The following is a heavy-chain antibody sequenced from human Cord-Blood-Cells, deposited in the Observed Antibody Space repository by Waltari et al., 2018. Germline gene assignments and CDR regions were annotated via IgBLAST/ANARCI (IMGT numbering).Heavy chain of an antibody. CDR2: IYYRGST. J-gene: IGHJ4*02. V-gene: IGHV4-39*01. CDR3: ARHVGIVATSLDY. D-gene: IGHD5-12*01. Sequence: QLQLQESGPGLVKPSETLSLTCTVSGGSISSSSYYWGWIRQPPGKGLEWIGSIYYRGSTYYNPALKSRVTISVDTSKNQFSLKLSSVTAADTAVYYCARHVGIVATSLDYWGQGTLVTVSS. CDR1: GGSISSSSYY.